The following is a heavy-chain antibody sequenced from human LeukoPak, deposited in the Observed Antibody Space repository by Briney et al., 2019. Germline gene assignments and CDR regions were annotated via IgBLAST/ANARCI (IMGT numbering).Heavy chain of an antibody. Sequence: GGSLRLSCAASGFTVSSNYMSWVRQAPGKGLEWVSVIYSGGSTYYADSVKGRFTISRDNSKNTLYLQMNSLRAEDTAVYYCARGGPHGSGSPFDYWGRGTLVTVSS. J-gene: IGHJ4*02. CDR2: IYSGGST. CDR3: ARGGPHGSGSPFDY. CDR1: GFTVSSNY. V-gene: IGHV3-53*01. D-gene: IGHD3-10*01.